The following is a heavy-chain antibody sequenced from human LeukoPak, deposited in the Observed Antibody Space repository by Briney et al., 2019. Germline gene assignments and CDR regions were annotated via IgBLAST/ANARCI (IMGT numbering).Heavy chain of an antibody. CDR3: ARDELKYSSSSPIDY. CDR1: GFTFSSYA. Sequence: PGGSLRLSCAASGFTFSSYAMHWVRQAPGKGLEWVAVISYDGSNKYYADSVKGRFTISRDNSKNTLYLQMNSLRAEDTAVYYCARDELKYSSSSPIDYWGQGTLVTVSS. CDR2: ISYDGSNK. D-gene: IGHD6-6*01. V-gene: IGHV3-30-3*01. J-gene: IGHJ4*02.